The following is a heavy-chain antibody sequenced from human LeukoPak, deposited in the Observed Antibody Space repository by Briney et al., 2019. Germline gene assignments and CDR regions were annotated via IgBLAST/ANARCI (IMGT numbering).Heavy chain of an antibody. CDR3: ARDYARAVEY. CDR2: ISTDGSTT. J-gene: IGHJ4*02. D-gene: IGHD2-2*01. Sequence: PGGSLRLSCTASGFTFNSHWMQWFRQDPGKGLVWVSCISTDGSTTRYADSVKGRFTISRDNAKSTLYLRMNSLRAEDTAVYYCARDYARAVEYWGQGTLATVSS. CDR1: GFTFNSHW. V-gene: IGHV3-74*01.